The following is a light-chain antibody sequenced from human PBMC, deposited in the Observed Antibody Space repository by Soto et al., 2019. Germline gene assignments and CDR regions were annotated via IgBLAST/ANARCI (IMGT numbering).Light chain of an antibody. J-gene: IGLJ1*01. CDR1: SIDVGGYNY. Sequence: QSVLTQPASVSGSPGQSITISFTGTSIDVGGYNYVSWYQQHPGKAPKLMIYDVSNRPSGVSNRFSGSKSGNTASLTISGLQAEDEADYYCSSYTSSSTLVFGTGTKVTVL. CDR2: DVS. V-gene: IGLV2-14*01. CDR3: SSYTSSSTLV.